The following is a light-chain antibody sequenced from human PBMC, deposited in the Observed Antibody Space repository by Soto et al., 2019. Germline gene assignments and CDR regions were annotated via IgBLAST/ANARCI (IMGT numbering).Light chain of an antibody. CDR1: SSDVGGYNY. V-gene: IGLV2-14*01. CDR3: SSYTRSTTVV. J-gene: IGLJ2*01. Sequence: QSALTQSASVSGSPGQSITISCTGTSSDVGGYNYVSWYQQHPGKAPKLMIYEVTSRPSGISNRFSGSKSGNTASLTISGLQAEDEADYYCSSYTRSTTVVFGGGTQLTVL. CDR2: EVT.